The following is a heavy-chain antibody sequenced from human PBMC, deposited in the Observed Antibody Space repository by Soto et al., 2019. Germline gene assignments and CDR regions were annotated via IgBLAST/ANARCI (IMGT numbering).Heavy chain of an antibody. D-gene: IGHD6-19*01. J-gene: IGHJ4*02. CDR1: GFTFSSYG. Sequence: GGSLRLSCAASGFTFSSYGMHWVRQAPGKGLEWVAVIWYDGSNKYYADSVKGRFTISRDNSKNTLYLQMNSLRAEDTAVYYCARDHRRSGWYGIDYWGQGTLVTVSS. V-gene: IGHV3-33*01. CDR2: IWYDGSNK. CDR3: ARDHRRSGWYGIDY.